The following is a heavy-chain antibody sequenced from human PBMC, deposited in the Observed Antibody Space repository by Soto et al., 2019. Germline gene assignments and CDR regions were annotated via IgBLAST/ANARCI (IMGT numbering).Heavy chain of an antibody. D-gene: IGHD2-8*01. Sequence: PGESLRLSCAASGFTFSSYWIHWVRQAPGKGLVWVSRINSDGSSTTYADSVKGRFTISRDNAKNTLYLQMTSLRAEDTAVYYCARDTKGTNGVCCFYGMDVWGQGTTVTVSS. CDR3: ARDTKGTNGVCCFYGMDV. CDR2: INSDGSST. V-gene: IGHV3-74*01. CDR1: GFTFSSYW. J-gene: IGHJ6*02.